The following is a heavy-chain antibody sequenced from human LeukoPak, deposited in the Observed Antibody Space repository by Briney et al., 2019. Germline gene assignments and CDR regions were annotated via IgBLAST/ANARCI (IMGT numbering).Heavy chain of an antibody. CDR3: ARDARDGYGGNPFDY. CDR1: GFTFSSYA. Sequence: GGSLRLSCAASGFTFSSYAMYWVRQAPGKGLEWVSVIRGSGRTTYYADSVKGRFTISRDNSKSTLYLQMNSLRAEDTAVYYCARDARDGYGGNPFDYWGQGTLVTVSS. J-gene: IGHJ4*02. D-gene: IGHD4-23*01. V-gene: IGHV3-23*01. CDR2: IRGSGRTT.